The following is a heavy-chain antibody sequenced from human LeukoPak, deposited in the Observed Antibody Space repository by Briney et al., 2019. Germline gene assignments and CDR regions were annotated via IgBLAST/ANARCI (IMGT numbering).Heavy chain of an antibody. V-gene: IGHV4-39*07. CDR2: IYYSGST. D-gene: IGHD6-13*01. J-gene: IGHJ5*02. Sequence: PSETLSLTCTVSGGSISSSSYYWGWIRQPPGKGLEWIGRIYYSGSTYYNPSLKSRVTISVDTSKNQFSLKLSSVTAADTAVYYCARGGIIAAAGLNWFDPWGQGTLVTVSS. CDR1: GGSISSSSYY. CDR3: ARGGIIAAAGLNWFDP.